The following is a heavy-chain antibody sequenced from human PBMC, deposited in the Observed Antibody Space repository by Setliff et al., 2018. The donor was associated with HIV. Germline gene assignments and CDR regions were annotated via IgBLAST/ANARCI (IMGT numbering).Heavy chain of an antibody. CDR1: GGSIRSSNW. V-gene: IGHV4-4*02. J-gene: IGHJ2*01. CDR2: IHHSGST. Sequence: SETLSLTCVVSGGSIRSSNWWSWVRQPPGKGLEWIGEIHHSGSTNYNLSLKSRVTISVDKSKSQFSLNLSSVTAADTAIYYCARGMQYQLLRNWYFDLWGRGTLVTVSS. CDR3: ARGMQYQLLRNWYFDL. D-gene: IGHD2-2*01.